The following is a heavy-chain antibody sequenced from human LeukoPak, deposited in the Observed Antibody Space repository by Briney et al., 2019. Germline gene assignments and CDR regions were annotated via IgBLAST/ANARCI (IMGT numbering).Heavy chain of an antibody. CDR1: GGSFSDYY. J-gene: IGHJ3*02. CDR3: ASPTTVATSAYRAFDI. Sequence: TSETLSLTCAVYGGSFSDYYWSWIRQPPGKGLEWICEINDSGSTNYSPSFRSRVTISVDTSKNQFSLNLRSVTAADTAVYYCASPTTVATSAYRAFDIWGQGTMVTVSA. V-gene: IGHV4-34*01. CDR2: INDSGST. D-gene: IGHD4-17*01.